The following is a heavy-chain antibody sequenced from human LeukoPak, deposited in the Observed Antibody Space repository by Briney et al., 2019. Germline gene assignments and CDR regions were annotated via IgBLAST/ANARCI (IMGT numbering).Heavy chain of an antibody. V-gene: IGHV4-4*07. CDR3: ARYPISYAFGGVIDDY. CDR1: GGSISSYY. J-gene: IGHJ4*02. CDR2: IYTSGST. Sequence: SETLSLTCTVSGGSISSYYWSWIRQPAGKGLEWIGRIYTSGSTNYNPSLKSRVTMSVDTSKNQFSLKLSSVAAADTAVYYCARYPISYAFGGVIDDYWGQGTLVTVSS. D-gene: IGHD3-16*02.